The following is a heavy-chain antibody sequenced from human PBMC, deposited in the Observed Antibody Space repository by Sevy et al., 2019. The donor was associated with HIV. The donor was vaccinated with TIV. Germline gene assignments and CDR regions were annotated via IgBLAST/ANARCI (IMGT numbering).Heavy chain of an antibody. D-gene: IGHD3-22*01. CDR1: GYTLTKLS. J-gene: IGHJ4*02. CDR2: FDPEDGKI. V-gene: IGHV1-24*01. CDR3: ATTKDYYESSGDPFDY. Sequence: ASVKVSCKVSGYTLTKLSMHWVRQVRGKGLEWMGSFDPEDGKIIYAQKFQGRFTMTEDTSTDTGYLDLNSLRSEDSVVYFCATTKDYYESSGDPFDYWGQGTLVTVSS.